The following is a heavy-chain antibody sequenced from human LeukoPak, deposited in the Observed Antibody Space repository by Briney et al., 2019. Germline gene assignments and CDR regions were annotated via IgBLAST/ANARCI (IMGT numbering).Heavy chain of an antibody. J-gene: IGHJ3*02. CDR2: IIPIFGTA. D-gene: IGHD3-22*01. Sequence: SVKVSCKASGGTFSSYAISWVRQAPGQGLEWMGGIIPIFGTANYAQKFQGRVTITAGESTSTAYMELSSLRSEDTAVYYCARSSGSDDAFDIWGQGTMVTVSS. CDR3: ARSSGSDDAFDI. V-gene: IGHV1-69*13. CDR1: GGTFSSYA.